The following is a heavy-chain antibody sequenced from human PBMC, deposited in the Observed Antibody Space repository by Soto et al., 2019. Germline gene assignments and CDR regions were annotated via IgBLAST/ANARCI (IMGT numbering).Heavy chain of an antibody. D-gene: IGHD2-2*03. J-gene: IGHJ4*02. CDR3: AKMEGMDPWAYSFDY. CDR1: GFPFSDFA. V-gene: IGHV3-23*01. CDR2: IYGGGNGP. Sequence: EVQVLKSGGGWVQPGGSLGPSCAATGFPFSDFALSWFPKAPGKGLEWVSRIYGGGNGPHYADSVKGRVTISRDNSKNTLYLQMNSLRAEDTAVYYCAKMEGMDPWAYSFDYWGQGTLVTVSS.